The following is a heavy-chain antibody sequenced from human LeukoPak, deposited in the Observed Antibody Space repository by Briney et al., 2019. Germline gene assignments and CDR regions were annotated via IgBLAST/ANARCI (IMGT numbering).Heavy chain of an antibody. Sequence: GGSLRLSCAASGFTFSSYWMSWVRQAPGKGLEWVANINKDGGEKYYVDSVKGRFTISRDNSKNTLYLQMNSLRAEDTAVYYCASALYYYDSSGYYYEQDFDYWGQGTLVTVSS. J-gene: IGHJ4*02. CDR1: GFTFSSYW. CDR2: INKDGGEK. D-gene: IGHD3-22*01. CDR3: ASALYYYDSSGYYYEQDFDY. V-gene: IGHV3-7*01.